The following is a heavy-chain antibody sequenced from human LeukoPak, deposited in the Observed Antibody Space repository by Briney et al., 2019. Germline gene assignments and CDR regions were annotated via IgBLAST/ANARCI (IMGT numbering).Heavy chain of an antibody. CDR3: ARGAVAGNGEVIFDY. CDR1: GYTFTSYY. V-gene: IGHV1-46*01. CDR2: INPSGGST. Sequence: ASVEVSCKASGYTFTSYYMHWVRQAPGQGLEWMGIINPSGGSTSYAQKFQGRVTMTRDTSTSTVYMELSSLRSEDTAVYYCARGAVAGNGEVIFDYWGQGTLVTVSS. D-gene: IGHD6-19*01. J-gene: IGHJ4*02.